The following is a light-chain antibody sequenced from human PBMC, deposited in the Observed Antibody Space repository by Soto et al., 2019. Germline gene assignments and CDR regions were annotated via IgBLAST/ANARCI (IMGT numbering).Light chain of an antibody. J-gene: IGKJ4*01. CDR3: QHRSKWPLT. CDR2: DAS. V-gene: IGKV3-11*01. Sequence: EIVLTQSPATLSLSPGERATLSCRASQSVSSYLAWYQQKPGQAPRLLIYDASNRATGIPARFSGSGSGTGFTLAISSLEPEDFAVYYCQHRSKWPLTFGGGTKVEIK. CDR1: QSVSSY.